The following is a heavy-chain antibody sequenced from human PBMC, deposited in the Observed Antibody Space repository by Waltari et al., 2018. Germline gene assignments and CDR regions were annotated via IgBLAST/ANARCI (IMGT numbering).Heavy chain of an antibody. D-gene: IGHD3-16*01. CDR3: ARVQDYVRDY. CDR2: INHNGST. CDR1: GGSFSDYY. J-gene: IGHJ4*02. Sequence: QVQLQQWGAGLLKPSETLSLTCAVYGGSFSDYYWSWIRQPPGKGLEWIGEINHNGSTNDNPSLRSRITISIDTSKNQFSLKLNSVTAADTAVYYCARVQDYVRDYWGQGTLVTVSS. V-gene: IGHV4-34*02.